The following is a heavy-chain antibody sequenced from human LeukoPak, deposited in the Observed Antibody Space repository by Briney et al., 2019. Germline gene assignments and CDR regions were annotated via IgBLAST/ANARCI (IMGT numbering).Heavy chain of an antibody. Sequence: TSETLSLTSAFSGYSISSGFYWGWIRQPPGEGLEWIGSIHLSGSTFYNPSLKSRLTISVDTSKNQFSLKLTSVTAADTAVYYCARDMAPTHWGQGTLVSVSS. D-gene: IGHD3-10*01. CDR1: GYSISSGFY. CDR3: ARDMAPTH. J-gene: IGHJ4*02. CDR2: IHLSGST. V-gene: IGHV4-38-2*02.